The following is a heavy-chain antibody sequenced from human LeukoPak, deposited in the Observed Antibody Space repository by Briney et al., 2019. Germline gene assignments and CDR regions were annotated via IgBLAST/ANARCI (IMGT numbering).Heavy chain of an antibody. CDR1: GFTFSTYE. Sequence: PGGSLSLSCAASGFTFSTYEMNWVPQAPGKGLEWVSYISGSGSTIYYADSVKGRFTISRDNANNSLYLQMNSLRAEDTAVYYCVRSRWVQLGYFDCWGQGILVTVSS. CDR2: ISGSGSTI. CDR3: VRSRWVQLGYFDC. J-gene: IGHJ4*02. D-gene: IGHD5-24*01. V-gene: IGHV3-48*03.